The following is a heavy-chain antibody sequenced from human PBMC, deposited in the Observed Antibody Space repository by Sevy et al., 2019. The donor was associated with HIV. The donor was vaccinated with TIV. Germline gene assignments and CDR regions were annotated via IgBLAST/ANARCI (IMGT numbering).Heavy chain of an antibody. Sequence: SETLSLTCTVSGASISSYYWSWIRQPAGKGLEWIGRIYASGRSIYNPSLKSRVTMSVDTSKNQFSLKLSSVTAADTAVYYCARELALRESWFDPWGQGTLVTVSS. CDR2: IYASGRS. V-gene: IGHV4-4*07. J-gene: IGHJ5*02. CDR1: GASISSYY. CDR3: ARELALRESWFDP.